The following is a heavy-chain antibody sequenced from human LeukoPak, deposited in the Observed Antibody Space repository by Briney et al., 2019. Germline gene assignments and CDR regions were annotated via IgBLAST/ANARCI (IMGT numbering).Heavy chain of an antibody. Sequence: ASVKVSCKASGYTFTSYYMHWVRQAPGQGLEWMGIINPSGGSTSYAQKFQGRVTMTRDTSTSTVYMELSSLRSEDTAVYYCARAGENYDDSSGYYYAWGQGTLVTVSS. CDR2: INPSGGST. CDR3: ARAGENYDDSSGYYYA. V-gene: IGHV1-46*01. CDR1: GYTFTSYY. J-gene: IGHJ5*02. D-gene: IGHD3-22*01.